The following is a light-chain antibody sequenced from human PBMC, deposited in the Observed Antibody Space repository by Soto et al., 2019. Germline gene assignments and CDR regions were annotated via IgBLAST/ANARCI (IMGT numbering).Light chain of an antibody. Sequence: QSALTQPASVSESPGQSITISCTGTSSDVGRYNYVSWYQQHPGKAPEVMIFDVSNRPSGVSNRFSGSKSGNTASLTISGLQAEDEADYYCSSYTISSTYVFGSGTKLTVL. CDR2: DVS. V-gene: IGLV2-14*01. CDR1: SSDVGRYNY. CDR3: SSYTISSTYV. J-gene: IGLJ1*01.